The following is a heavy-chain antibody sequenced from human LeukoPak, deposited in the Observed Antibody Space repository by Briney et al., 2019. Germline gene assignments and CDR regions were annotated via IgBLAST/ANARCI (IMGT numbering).Heavy chain of an antibody. CDR1: GFIFSNYE. V-gene: IGHV3-48*03. Sequence: GGSLRLSCAASGFIFSNYEINWVRQAPGKGLEWVSYISSSGSTISHADSVKGRFTISRDNAKNSLYLQMNSLRAEDTAVYYCAYPGPAFDIWGQGTMVTVSS. CDR3: AYPGPAFDI. CDR2: ISSSGSTI. J-gene: IGHJ3*02.